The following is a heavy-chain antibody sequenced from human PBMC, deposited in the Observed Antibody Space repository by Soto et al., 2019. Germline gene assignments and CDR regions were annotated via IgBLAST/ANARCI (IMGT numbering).Heavy chain of an antibody. CDR2: ISLSSSYT. CDR1: GFTFNSHT. V-gene: IGHV3-21*01. D-gene: IGHD3-3*01. J-gene: IGHJ6*02. Sequence: XVCLRLSCEASGFTFNSHTMHWVRQAPGMRPEWISSISLSSSYTYYAESVKGRFTISRDNAKNSLFLQMNSLAVEDTAVYYCATPIFGPVMDVCGRRTTVTVSS. CDR3: ATPIFGPVMDV.